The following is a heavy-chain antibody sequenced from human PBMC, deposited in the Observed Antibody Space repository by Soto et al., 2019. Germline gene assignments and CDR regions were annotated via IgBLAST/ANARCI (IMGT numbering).Heavy chain of an antibody. CDR2: INPSDSYT. D-gene: IGHD5-12*01. Sequence: GESLKISCKGSGYSFTSYWFSWVRQMPGKGLEWMGRINPSDSYTNYSPSFQGHVTISTDKSISTAYLQWSSLKSSDTAMYYCARPAYSGYDYGLDPWGQETLVTVSS. J-gene: IGHJ5*02. V-gene: IGHV5-10-1*01. CDR1: GYSFTSYW. CDR3: ARPAYSGYDYGLDP.